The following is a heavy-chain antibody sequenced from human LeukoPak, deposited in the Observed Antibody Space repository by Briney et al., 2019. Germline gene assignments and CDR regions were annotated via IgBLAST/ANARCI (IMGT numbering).Heavy chain of an antibody. D-gene: IGHD5-12*01. CDR2: INHSGST. CDR3: ARGPGYSGYDYGDY. Sequence: SETLSLTCAVYGGSFSGYYWSWIRQPPGKGLEWIGEINHSGSTNYNPSLKSRVTISVDTSKNQFSLKLSSVTAADTAVYYCARGPGYSGYDYGDYWGQGTLVTVSS. V-gene: IGHV4-34*01. CDR1: GGSFSGYY. J-gene: IGHJ4*02.